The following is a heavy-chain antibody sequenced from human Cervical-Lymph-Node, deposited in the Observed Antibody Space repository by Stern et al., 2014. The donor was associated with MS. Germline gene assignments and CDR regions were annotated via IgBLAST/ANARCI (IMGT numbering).Heavy chain of an antibody. CDR2: ISYDGSNK. D-gene: IGHD3-22*01. CDR1: GFTFSSYG. Sequence: MQLVESGGGVVQPGRSLRLSCAASGFTFSSYGMHWVRQAPGKGLECVAVISYDGSNKYYADSVKGRFTISRDNSKNTLYLQMNSLRAEDTAVYYCAKDGYDSSGYSYFDYWGQGTLVTVSS. J-gene: IGHJ4*02. V-gene: IGHV3-30*18. CDR3: AKDGYDSSGYSYFDY.